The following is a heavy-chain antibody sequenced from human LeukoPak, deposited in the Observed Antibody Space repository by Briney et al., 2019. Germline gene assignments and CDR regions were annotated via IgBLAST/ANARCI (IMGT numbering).Heavy chain of an antibody. V-gene: IGHV1-69*13. CDR2: IIPIFGTA. CDR3: ARVAMKQQLVPLGYYYYYGMDV. J-gene: IGHJ6*02. D-gene: IGHD6-13*01. Sequence: SVKVSCKASGGTFSSYAISWVRQAPGQGLEWMGGIIPIFGTANYAQKFQGRVTITADESTSTAYMELSSLRSEDTAVYYCARVAMKQQLVPLGYYYYYGMDVWGQGTTVTVSS. CDR1: GGTFSSYA.